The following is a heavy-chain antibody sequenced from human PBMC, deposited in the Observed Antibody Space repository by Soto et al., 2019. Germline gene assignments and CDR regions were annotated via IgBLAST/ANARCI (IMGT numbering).Heavy chain of an antibody. Sequence: GGSLRLSCAASGFTFVDYAMHWVRQAPGKGLEWVSGISWNSGSIGYADSVKGRFTISRDNAKNSLYLQMNSLRAEDTALYYCAKVTEQWLVHDAFDIWGQGTMVTVSS. J-gene: IGHJ3*02. V-gene: IGHV3-9*01. CDR1: GFTFVDYA. CDR3: AKVTEQWLVHDAFDI. D-gene: IGHD6-19*01. CDR2: ISWNSGSI.